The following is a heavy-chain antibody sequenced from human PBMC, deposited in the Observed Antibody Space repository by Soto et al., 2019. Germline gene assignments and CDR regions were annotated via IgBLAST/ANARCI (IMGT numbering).Heavy chain of an antibody. D-gene: IGHD2-2*01. J-gene: IGHJ5*01. CDR2: IYHTGNT. CDR1: GGSICDDSY. CDR3: ARDEYQLLSSVSWFDS. Sequence: KPSETLALTCTVSGGSICDDSYWSWIRQTPGKGLEWIGYIYHTGNTYYNPSLRSRVSISVDKSKSQFSLRLISVTAADTAVYFCARDEYQLLSSVSWFDSWGQGTLVTVS. V-gene: IGHV4-30-4*01.